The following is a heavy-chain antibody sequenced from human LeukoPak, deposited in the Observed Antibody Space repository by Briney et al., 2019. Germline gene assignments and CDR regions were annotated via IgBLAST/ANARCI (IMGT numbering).Heavy chain of an antibody. CDR1: GFTFSSYS. CDR2: ISSSSNYI. V-gene: IGHV3-21*01. J-gene: IGHJ4*02. D-gene: IGHD6-19*01. Sequence: SGGSLRLSCVGSGFTFSSYSMTWVRQAQGKGLEWVSYISSSSNYIYYADAVKGRFTISRDNAKNSLYLQMDSLRAEDTAVYFCARDLTSGRKSFDYWGQGTVVAVSP. CDR3: ARDLTSGRKSFDY.